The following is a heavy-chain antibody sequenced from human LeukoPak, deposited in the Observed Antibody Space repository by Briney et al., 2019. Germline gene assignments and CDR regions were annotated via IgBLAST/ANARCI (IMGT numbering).Heavy chain of an antibody. D-gene: IGHD1-26*01. V-gene: IGHV4-4*07. J-gene: IGHJ4*02. CDR1: GGSISSYY. CDR3: AGRDY. CDR2: IYTSGST. Sequence: PSETLSLTCTVSGGSISSYYWSWIRQPAGKGLEWIGVIYTSGSTSYNPSLKSRVTISVDKSKNQFSPNLRSVTAADTAVYYCAGRDYWGQGTLVTVSS.